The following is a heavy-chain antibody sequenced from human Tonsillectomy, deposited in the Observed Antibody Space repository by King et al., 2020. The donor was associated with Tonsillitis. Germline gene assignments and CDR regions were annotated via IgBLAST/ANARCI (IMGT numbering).Heavy chain of an antibody. CDR2: IYYSGST. V-gene: IGHV4-59*01. CDR3: ARDRDSGWYSHDAFDI. Sequence: QLQESGPGLVKPSETLSLTCTVSGGSISSYYWSWIRQPPGKGLEWIGYIYYSGSTNYNPSLKSQVTISVDTSKNQFSLKLSSVTAADTAVYYCARDRDSGWYSHDAFDIWGQGTMVTVSS. CDR1: GGSISSYY. J-gene: IGHJ3*02. D-gene: IGHD6-19*01.